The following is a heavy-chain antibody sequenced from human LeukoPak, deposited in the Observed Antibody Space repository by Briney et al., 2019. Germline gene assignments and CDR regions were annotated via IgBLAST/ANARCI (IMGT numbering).Heavy chain of an antibody. CDR3: AKGIYSSGWSYFDY. CDR1: GFTFSNSA. CDR2: LSGSGITI. Sequence: PAGYLRRYCSASGFTFSNSAMSWVRHAPGKGLEWVSTLSGSGITIYYADSVKGRFTISGDNCKNTLYLQMNSLRAEDTAVYYCAKGIYSSGWSYFDYWGHGTLVTVSS. J-gene: IGHJ4*01. V-gene: IGHV3-23*01. D-gene: IGHD6-19*01.